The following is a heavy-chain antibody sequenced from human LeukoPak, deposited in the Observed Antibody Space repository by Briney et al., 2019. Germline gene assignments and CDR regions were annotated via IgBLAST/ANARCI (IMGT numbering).Heavy chain of an antibody. V-gene: IGHV4-39*07. D-gene: IGHD3-3*01. CDR1: GGSISSGAYY. J-gene: IGHJ4*02. CDR2: INHNGST. CDR3: ARLLLWSGYYRGPPRGYFDY. Sequence: SETLSLTCTVSGGSISSGAYYWSWIRQPPGKGLEWIGEINHNGSTNYNPSLKSRVTISVDTSKNQFSLKLSSVTAADTAVYYCARLLLWSGYYRGPPRGYFDYWGQGTLVTVSS.